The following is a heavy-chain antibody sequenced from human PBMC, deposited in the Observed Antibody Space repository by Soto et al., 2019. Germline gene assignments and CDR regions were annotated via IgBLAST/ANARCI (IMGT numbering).Heavy chain of an antibody. D-gene: IGHD5-12*01. CDR2: ISGSGVST. J-gene: IGHJ3*01. V-gene: IGHV3-23*01. CDR3: AKIYISSSEDAFDV. CDR1: GFTFDSNG. Sequence: EVELLESGGGLVQPGGSLQLSCVGSGFTFDSNGMSWVRLVPGKGLEWVSFISGSGVSTSYAESVKGRVIVSRDNSKKMVFLQMHSLGVEDTATYYCAKIYISSSEDAFDVWGQGTTVTVSS.